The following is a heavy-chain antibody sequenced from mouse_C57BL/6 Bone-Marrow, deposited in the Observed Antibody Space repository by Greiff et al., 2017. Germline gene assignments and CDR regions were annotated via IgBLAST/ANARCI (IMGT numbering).Heavy chain of an antibody. J-gene: IGHJ4*01. CDR3: ASPLIYDGYYCYYAMDY. V-gene: IGHV5-6*01. CDR2: ISSGGSYT. CDR1: GFTFSSYG. D-gene: IGHD2-3*01. Sequence: EVKLVESGGDLVKPGGSLKLSCAASGFTFSSYGMSWVRQTPDKRLEWVATISSGGSYTYYPDSVKGRFTISRDNAKNTLYLQMSSLKSEDTAMYYCASPLIYDGYYCYYAMDYWGQGTSVTVSS.